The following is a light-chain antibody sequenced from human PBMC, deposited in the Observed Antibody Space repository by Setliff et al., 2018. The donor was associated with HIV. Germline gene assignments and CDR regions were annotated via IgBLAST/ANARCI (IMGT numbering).Light chain of an antibody. Sequence: QSALAQPASVSGSPGQSITISCTGTSSDIGGYSHVSWYQQHPGKVPKLIIYEVRNRPSGVSNRFSGSTSGNTASLAISGLQSEDEADYYCAPWDDSLNAWVFGGGTK. CDR3: APWDDSLNAWV. CDR1: SSDIGGYSH. CDR2: EVR. V-gene: IGLV2-14*01. J-gene: IGLJ3*02.